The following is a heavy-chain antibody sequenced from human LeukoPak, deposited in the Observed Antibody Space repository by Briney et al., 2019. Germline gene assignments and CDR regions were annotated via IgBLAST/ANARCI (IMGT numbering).Heavy chain of an antibody. V-gene: IGHV1-2*02. CDR3: AREDYYDSSGYYISDY. CDR1: GYTFTAYY. Sequence: GASVKVSCKASGYTFTAYYMHWVRQAPGQGLEWMGWINPNSGGTNYAQKFQGRVTMTRDTSISTAYMELSRLRSDDTAVYYCAREDYYDSSGYYISDYWGQGTLVTVSS. CDR2: INPNSGGT. J-gene: IGHJ4*02. D-gene: IGHD3-22*01.